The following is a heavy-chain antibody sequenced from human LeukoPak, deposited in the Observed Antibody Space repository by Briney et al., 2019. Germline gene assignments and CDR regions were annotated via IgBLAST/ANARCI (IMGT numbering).Heavy chain of an antibody. CDR2: ISYDGSNK. J-gene: IGHJ6*04. CDR1: GFTFSSYG. Sequence: PGRSLRLSCAASGFTFSSYGMHWVRQAPGKGLEWVAVISYDGSNKYYADSVKGRFTISRDNSKNTLYLQMNSLRAEDTAVYYCAKAQRRGSITMVRGLVLSHYGMDVWGKGTTVTVSP. D-gene: IGHD3-10*01. CDR3: AKAQRRGSITMVRGLVLSHYGMDV. V-gene: IGHV3-30*18.